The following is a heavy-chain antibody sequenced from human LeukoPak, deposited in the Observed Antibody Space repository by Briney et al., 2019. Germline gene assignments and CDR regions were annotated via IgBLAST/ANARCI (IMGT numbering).Heavy chain of an antibody. D-gene: IGHD3-10*01. CDR3: ARDQITMVRGVIGY. CDR2: ISAYNGNT. Sequence: AASVKVSCKASGYTFTSYGISWVRQAPGQGLEWMGWISAYNGNTNYAQKLQGRVTMTTDTSTSTAYMELRSLRSDDTAVYYCARDQITMVRGVIGYWGQGTLVTVSS. CDR1: GYTFTSYG. V-gene: IGHV1-18*01. J-gene: IGHJ4*02.